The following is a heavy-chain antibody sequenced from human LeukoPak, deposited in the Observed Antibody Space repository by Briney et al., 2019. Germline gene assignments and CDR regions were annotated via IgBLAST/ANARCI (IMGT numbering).Heavy chain of an antibody. CDR1: GGSISSSSHY. D-gene: IGHD2-15*01. Sequence: SETLSLTCTVSGGSISSSSHYWGWIRQPPGKGLEWIGSIYYSGSTYYNPSLKSRVTISVDTSKNQFSLKLSSVTAADTAVYYCARDLHVVVVAATDWFDPWGQGTLVTVSS. V-gene: IGHV4-39*07. CDR2: IYYSGST. CDR3: ARDLHVVVVAATDWFDP. J-gene: IGHJ5*02.